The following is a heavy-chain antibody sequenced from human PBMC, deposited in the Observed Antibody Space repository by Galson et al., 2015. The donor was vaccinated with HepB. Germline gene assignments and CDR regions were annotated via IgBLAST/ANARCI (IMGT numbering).Heavy chain of an antibody. Sequence: SLRLSCAASGFTFSTYAMSWVRQAPGKGLEWVSGITGGGGSTYYADSVKARFTISRDNSENTLYLQMNSLRAEDTVVYYCAKDRRLATYYFDSWGQGTLVTVSS. J-gene: IGHJ4*02. CDR2: ITGGGGST. V-gene: IGHV3-23*01. D-gene: IGHD3-16*01. CDR1: GFTFSTYA. CDR3: AKDRRLATYYFDS.